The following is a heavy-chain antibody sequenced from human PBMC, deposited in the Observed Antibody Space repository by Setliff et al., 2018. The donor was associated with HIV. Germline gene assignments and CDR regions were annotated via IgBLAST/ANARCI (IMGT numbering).Heavy chain of an antibody. CDR3: ARDTELAYVDY. J-gene: IGHJ4*02. CDR1: GFTLRSYW. D-gene: IGHD4-4*01. Sequence: GSLRLSCAASGFTLRSYWLSWVRQAPGKGLEWVASINEDGSEKNYVDSVKGRFTISRDNAKNSLFLQMNSLRAEDTAVYYCARDTELAYVDYWGQGTLVTVSS. CDR2: INEDGSEK. V-gene: IGHV3-7*03.